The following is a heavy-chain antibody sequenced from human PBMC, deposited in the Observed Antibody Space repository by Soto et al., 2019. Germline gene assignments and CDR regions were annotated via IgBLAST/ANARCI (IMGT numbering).Heavy chain of an antibody. CDR3: ARGPPDSSPGSPTFDF. J-gene: IGHJ4*02. Sequence: GSLRLAGRSWVIAFGGRATSRVPQARGEGLEWVSTITDTGGATTDGDSVGGRFTMSRDNSKKTLYLQMNSLRVEDSALYYWARGPPDSSPGSPTFDFWGRG. CDR2: ITDTGGAT. CDR1: VIAFGGRA. D-gene: IGHD3-10*01. V-gene: IGHV3-23*02.